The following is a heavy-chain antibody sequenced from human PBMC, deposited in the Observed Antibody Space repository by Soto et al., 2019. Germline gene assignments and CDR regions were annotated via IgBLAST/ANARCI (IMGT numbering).Heavy chain of an antibody. CDR3: ARVGPWVPYYYDSSPYTFENWFDP. V-gene: IGHV4-38-2*01. CDR1: GYSISSGYY. J-gene: IGHJ5*02. D-gene: IGHD3-22*01. Sequence: SETLSLTCAVSGYSISSGYYWGLLRQPPGKGLEWIGGIYHGGSTYYNPSLNSRVTLSIDMTNNHVSLILNSVTAADTAVYYCARVGPWVPYYYDSSPYTFENWFDPWGQGTLVTVSS. CDR2: IYHGGST.